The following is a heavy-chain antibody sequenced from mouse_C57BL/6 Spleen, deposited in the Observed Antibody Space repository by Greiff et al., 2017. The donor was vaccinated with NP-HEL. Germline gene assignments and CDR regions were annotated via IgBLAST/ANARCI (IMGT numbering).Heavy chain of an antibody. V-gene: IGHV1-54*01. CDR1: GYAFTNYL. CDR3: AKSPYDDCDEWFAY. Sequence: QVQLQQSGAELVRPGTSVKVSCKASGYAFTNYLIEWVKQRPGQGLEWIGVINPGSGGTNYNEKFKGKATLTEDKSSSTAYMQLSSLTSEDSAVYFGAKSPYDDCDEWFAYWGQGTPVTVSA. J-gene: IGHJ3*01. D-gene: IGHD2-4*01. CDR2: INPGSGGT.